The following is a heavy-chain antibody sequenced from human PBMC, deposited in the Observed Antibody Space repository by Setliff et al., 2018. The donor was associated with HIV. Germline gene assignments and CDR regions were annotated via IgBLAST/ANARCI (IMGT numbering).Heavy chain of an antibody. CDR1: GYTFSSYG. D-gene: IGHD2-21*02. V-gene: IGHV1-18*01. J-gene: IGHJ2*01. CDR2: TSAYNGNT. CDR3: ARDVGLCGVDWWPYFYFDL. Sequence: ASVQVSCKASGYTFSSYGISWVQPAPGQGVEWMGWTSAYNGNTKYAQKLQGRVTITTDTSTSTAYMELRSLRSDDTAVYYCARDVGLCGVDWWPYFYFDLWGRGNLVTVSS.